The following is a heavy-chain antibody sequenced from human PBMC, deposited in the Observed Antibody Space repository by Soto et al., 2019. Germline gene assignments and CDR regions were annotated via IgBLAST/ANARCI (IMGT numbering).Heavy chain of an antibody. Sequence: SETLSLTCTVSGGSISSYYWSWLRQPPGKGLEWIGYIYYSGSTNYNPSLKSRVTISVDTSKIQFSLKLSSVTAADTAVYYCARQASVANTYYYYMDVGGKGTTVTVSS. D-gene: IGHD5-12*01. CDR3: ARQASVANTYYYYMDV. V-gene: IGHV4-59*08. CDR1: GGSISSYY. J-gene: IGHJ6*03. CDR2: IYYSGST.